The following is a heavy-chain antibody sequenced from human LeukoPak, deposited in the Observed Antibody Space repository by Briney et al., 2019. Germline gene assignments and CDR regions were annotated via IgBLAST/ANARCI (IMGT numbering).Heavy chain of an antibody. CDR2: INRYGRST. CDR1: GFTFSSYW. V-gene: IGHV3-74*01. CDR3: SRDRNWNGVLDY. Sequence: GGALRLSRADSGFTFSSYWMHGVRQARAKGLVWVARINRYGRSTNYADCVKGRFTISRDNARETLYLQVSNLRAEDTDVYYCSRDRNWNGVLDYWGQGALVTVSS. J-gene: IGHJ4*02. D-gene: IGHD1-1*01.